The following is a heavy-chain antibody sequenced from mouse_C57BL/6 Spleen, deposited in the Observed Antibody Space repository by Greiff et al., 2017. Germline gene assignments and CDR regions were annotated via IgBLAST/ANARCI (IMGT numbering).Heavy chain of an antibody. D-gene: IGHD2-2*01. CDR3: ARSGLRRRAWLAY. V-gene: IGHV1-18*01. CDR1: GYTFTDYN. Sequence: VQLQQSGPELVKPGASVKIPCKASGYTFTDYNMDWVKQSHGKSLEWIGDINPTHGGTIYNQKFKGKATLTVDKSSSTAYMELRSLTSEDTAVYYCARSGLRRRAWLAYWGQGTLVTVSA. J-gene: IGHJ3*01. CDR2: INPTHGGT.